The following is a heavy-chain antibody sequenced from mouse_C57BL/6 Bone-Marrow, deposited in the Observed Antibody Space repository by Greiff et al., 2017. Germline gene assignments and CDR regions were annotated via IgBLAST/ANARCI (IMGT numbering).Heavy chain of an antibody. CDR1: GFSFNTYA. CDR2: IRSKSNNYAT. V-gene: IGHV10-1*01. CDR3: VRQGLLYWFAY. D-gene: IGHD2-12*01. J-gene: IGHJ3*01. Sequence: EVQRVESGGGLVQPKGSLKLSCAASGFSFNTYAMNWVRQAPGKGLEWVARIRSKSNNYATYYADSVKDRFTISRDDSESMLYLQMNNLKTEDTAMYYCVRQGLLYWFAYWGQGTLVTVSA.